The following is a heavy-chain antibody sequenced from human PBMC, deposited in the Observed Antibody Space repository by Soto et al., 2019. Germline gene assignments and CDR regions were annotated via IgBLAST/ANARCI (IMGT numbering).Heavy chain of an antibody. CDR1: GYTFTSYG. Sequence: GASVKVSCKASGYTFTSYGISWVRQAPGQGLEWMGWISAYNGNTNYAQKLQGRVTMTTDTSTSTAYMELRSLRSDDMAVYYCARDERPTYYYHSTYYGMDVWGQGTRVTLSS. V-gene: IGHV1-18*03. CDR3: ARDERPTYYYHSTYYGMDV. CDR2: ISAYNGNT. D-gene: IGHD3-22*01. J-gene: IGHJ6*02.